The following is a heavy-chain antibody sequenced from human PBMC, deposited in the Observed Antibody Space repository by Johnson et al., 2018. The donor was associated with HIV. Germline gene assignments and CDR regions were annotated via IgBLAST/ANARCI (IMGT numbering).Heavy chain of an antibody. D-gene: IGHD2-21*02. V-gene: IGHV3-66*01. CDR1: GFTFSDHY. CDR2: LYSGGDI. Sequence: VQLVESGGGLVQPGGSLRLSCAASGFTFSDHYMDWVRQAPGKGLEWVAVLYSGGDIYYADSVKGRFIIPRDNSKSTLYLQLNSLRAEDTGIYYCARGGGAYCGGDCLRTFDIWGQGTMVTVSP. J-gene: IGHJ3*02. CDR3: ARGGGAYCGGDCLRTFDI.